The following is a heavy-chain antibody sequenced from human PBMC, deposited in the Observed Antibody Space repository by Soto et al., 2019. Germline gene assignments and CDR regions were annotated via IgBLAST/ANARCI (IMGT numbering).Heavy chain of an antibody. J-gene: IGHJ4*02. D-gene: IGHD6-13*01. CDR3: ARGQKGYSSSWYVE. CDR2: INHVGGT. Sequence: QVQLQQWGAGLLKPSETLSLTCAVYGGSFSGYYWSWIRQPPGKGLEWIGEINHVGGTNYNPSLKSRLTISVDTSKNQFSRKVKSVTAADTAVYYCARGQKGYSSSWYVEWGQGTPVTVSS. V-gene: IGHV4-34*01. CDR1: GGSFSGYY.